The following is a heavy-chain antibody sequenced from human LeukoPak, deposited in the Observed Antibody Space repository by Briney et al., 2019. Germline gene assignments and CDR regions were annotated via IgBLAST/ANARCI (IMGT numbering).Heavy chain of an antibody. D-gene: IGHD3-10*01. CDR2: IIPILGIA. Sequence: SVKVSCKASGGTFSSYAISWVRQAPGQGHEWMGRIIPILGIANYAQKFQGRVTITADKSTSTAYMELSSLRSEDTAVYYCARGEIDTMVRGVITGYYGMDVRGQGTTVTVSS. CDR1: GGTFSSYA. CDR3: ARGEIDTMVRGVITGYYGMDV. J-gene: IGHJ6*02. V-gene: IGHV1-69*04.